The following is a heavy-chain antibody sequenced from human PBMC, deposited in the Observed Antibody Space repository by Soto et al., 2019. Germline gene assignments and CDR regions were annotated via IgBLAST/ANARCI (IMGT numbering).Heavy chain of an antibody. J-gene: IGHJ5*02. V-gene: IGHV3-11*06. CDR2: ISSSSSYT. CDR3: ARTYYYGSGLNWFDP. CDR1: GFTFSDYY. Sequence: PGGSLRLSCAASGFTFSDYYMSWIRQAPGKGLEWVSYISSSSSYTNYADSVKGRFAISRDNAKNSLYLQMNSLRAEHTAVYYCARTYYYGSGLNWFDPWGQGTLVTVSS. D-gene: IGHD3-10*01.